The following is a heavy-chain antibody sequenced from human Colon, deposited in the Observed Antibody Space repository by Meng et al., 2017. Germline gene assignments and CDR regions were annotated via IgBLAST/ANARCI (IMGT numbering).Heavy chain of an antibody. CDR3: TTWYGEY. D-gene: IGHD3-10*01. V-gene: IGHV6-1*01. CDR2: TYYRSEWQN. CDR1: GASVSSNRAL. J-gene: IGHJ4*02. Sequence: QVHLQQSGPGLVKPSQTLSLPWAISGASVSSNRALWHWVRQSPSRGLGWLGQTYYRSEWQNHYGVSVKSRITINADTSRNHFSLHLNSVTPEDTAVYYCTTWYGEYWGQGTLVTVSS.